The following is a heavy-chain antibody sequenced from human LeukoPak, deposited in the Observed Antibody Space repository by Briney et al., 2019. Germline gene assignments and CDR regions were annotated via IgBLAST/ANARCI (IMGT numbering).Heavy chain of an antibody. D-gene: IGHD2-2*01. CDR2: IRYDGSNK. CDR3: AKGDKVVPAAAPIDY. V-gene: IGHV3-30*02. J-gene: IGHJ4*02. CDR1: GFTFSSYG. Sequence: GGSLRLSCAASGFTFSSYGMHWVRQAPGKGLEWVAFIRYDGSNKYYADSVKGRFTISRDNSKNTLYLQMNSLRAEDTAVYYCAKGDKVVPAAAPIDYWGQGTLVTVSS.